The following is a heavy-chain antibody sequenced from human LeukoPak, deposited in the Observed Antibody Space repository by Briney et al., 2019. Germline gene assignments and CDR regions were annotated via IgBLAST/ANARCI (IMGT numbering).Heavy chain of an antibody. J-gene: IGHJ4*02. CDR1: GDSVTSGKYF. V-gene: IGHV4-61*01. D-gene: IGHD2/OR15-2a*01. Sequence: SETLSLTCTVSGDSVTSGKYFWTWIRQSPGEGLEWIGYISYSGSTNYNPSLKSRVTISVDTSKEQLSLSLSSVTAADTAVYYCARELNVIDYWGQGTLVTVSS. CDR3: ARELNVIDY. CDR2: ISYSGST.